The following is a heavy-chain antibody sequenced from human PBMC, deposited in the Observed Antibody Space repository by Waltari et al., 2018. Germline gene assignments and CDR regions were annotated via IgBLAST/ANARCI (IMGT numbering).Heavy chain of an antibody. CDR3: ARQGPYDFWSGYSLGVDY. Sequence: EVQLVQSGAEVKKPGESLKISCKGSGYSFTSYWIGWMRQMPGNGLEWMGIIYPGDSDTRYSPSFQGQVTISADKSISTAYLQWSSLKASDTAMYYCARQGPYDFWSGYSLGVDYWGQGTLVTVSS. J-gene: IGHJ4*02. D-gene: IGHD3-3*01. CDR1: GYSFTSYW. CDR2: IYPGDSDT. V-gene: IGHV5-51*01.